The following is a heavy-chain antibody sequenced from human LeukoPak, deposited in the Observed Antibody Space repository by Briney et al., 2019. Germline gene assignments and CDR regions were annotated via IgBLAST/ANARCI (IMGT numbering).Heavy chain of an antibody. Sequence: GGSLRLSCAASGFTFDDYAVHWVRQAPGKGLEWVSGISWNSGSIGYADSVKGRFTISRDNAKNSLYLQMNSLRAEDTALYYCATESYWGQGTLVTVSS. CDR2: ISWNSGSI. CDR1: GFTFDDYA. CDR3: ATESY. V-gene: IGHV3-9*01. J-gene: IGHJ4*02.